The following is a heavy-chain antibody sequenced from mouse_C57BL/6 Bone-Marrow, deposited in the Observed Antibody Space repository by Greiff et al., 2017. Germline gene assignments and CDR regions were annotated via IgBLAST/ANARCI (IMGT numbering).Heavy chain of an antibody. Sequence: QVQLKQSGAELARPGASVKMSCKASGYNFTSYGISWVKQRPGQGLEWIGELSPRSGNTYYNVKFKGKATLSADKSSSTAYMELRSLTSEDSEVYFCASPYGSSHPHWGQGTSVTVSS. CDR1: GYNFTSYG. J-gene: IGHJ4*01. V-gene: IGHV1-81*01. CDR2: LSPRSGNT. CDR3: ASPYGSSHPH. D-gene: IGHD1-1*01.